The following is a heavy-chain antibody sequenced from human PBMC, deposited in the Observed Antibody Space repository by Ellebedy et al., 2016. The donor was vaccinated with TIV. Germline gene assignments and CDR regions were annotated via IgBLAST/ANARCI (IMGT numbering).Heavy chain of an antibody. CDR2: IYYSGST. CDR1: GGSISSSSYY. Sequence: SETLSLTCTVSGGSISSSSYYWGWIRQPPGKGLEWIGSIYYSGSTNYNPSLKSRVTISVDTSKNQFSLKLSSVTAADTAVYYCARDPSNPMYYYYYGMDVWGQGTTVTVSS. CDR3: ARDPSNPMYYYYYGMDV. V-gene: IGHV4-39*07. J-gene: IGHJ6*02. D-gene: IGHD4-11*01.